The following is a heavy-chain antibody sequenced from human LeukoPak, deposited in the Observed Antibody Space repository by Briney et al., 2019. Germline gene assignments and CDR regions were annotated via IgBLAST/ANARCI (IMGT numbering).Heavy chain of an antibody. CDR2: IIPIFGTA. J-gene: IGHJ4*02. D-gene: IGHD2-2*02. Sequence: ASVKVSCKASGGTFSSYAISWVRQAPGQGLEWMGGIIPIFGTANYAQKFQGRVTITTDESTSTAYMELSSLRSEDTAVYYCAREAVTVYRSAYCFDYWGQGTLVTVSS. CDR3: AREAVTVYRSAYCFDY. CDR1: GGTFSSYA. V-gene: IGHV1-69*05.